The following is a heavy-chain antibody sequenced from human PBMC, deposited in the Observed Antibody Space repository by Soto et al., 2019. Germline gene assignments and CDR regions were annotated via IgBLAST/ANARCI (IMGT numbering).Heavy chain of an antibody. V-gene: IGHV3-11*06. CDR3: VKGVRQPDF. CDR2: ISGSGGDT. Sequence: GGSLRLSCAASGFTFSAWYMSWIRQAPGRGLEYISYISGSGGDTNYADSVKGRFTISRDNTKNSLYLQMTGLRDEDTAVYYCVKGVRQPDFWGRGTQVTVSS. J-gene: IGHJ4*02. D-gene: IGHD1-1*01. CDR1: GFTFSAWY.